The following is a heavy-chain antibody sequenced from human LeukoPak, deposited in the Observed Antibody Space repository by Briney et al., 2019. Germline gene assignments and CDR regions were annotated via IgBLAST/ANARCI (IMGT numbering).Heavy chain of an antibody. J-gene: IGHJ4*02. CDR2: INQDGRAK. Sequence: GGSLRLSCAASGFTFSNYWMSWVRQAPGKGLEWVGNINQDGRAKYYVDSAKGRFTISRDKAKNSVYLQMNSLRAEDTAVYYCARAKAVAGKIDYWGQGTLVTVSS. CDR3: ARAKAVAGKIDY. D-gene: IGHD6-19*01. V-gene: IGHV3-7*01. CDR1: GFTFSNYW.